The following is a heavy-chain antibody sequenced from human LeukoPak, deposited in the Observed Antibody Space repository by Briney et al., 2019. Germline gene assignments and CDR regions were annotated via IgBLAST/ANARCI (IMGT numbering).Heavy chain of an antibody. V-gene: IGHV1-18*01. D-gene: IGHD2-15*01. Sequence: ASVKVSCKASGYTFTSYGISWVRQAPGRGLEWMGWISAYNGNTNYAQKLQGRVTVTTDTSTSTAYMELRSLTSDDTAVYYCARDWGSRGSPGYFDYWGQGTLVTVSS. CDR2: ISAYNGNT. CDR1: GYTFTSYG. CDR3: ARDWGSRGSPGYFDY. J-gene: IGHJ4*02.